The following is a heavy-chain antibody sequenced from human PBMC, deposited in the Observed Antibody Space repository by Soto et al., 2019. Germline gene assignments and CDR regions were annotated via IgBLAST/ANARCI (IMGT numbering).Heavy chain of an antibody. V-gene: IGHV3-23*01. CDR1: GFTFSSYA. CDR3: TLLLSLAHPYSYL. J-gene: IGHJ4*02. D-gene: IGHD2-21*01. CDR2: ISGSGGST. Sequence: GGSLRLSCAASGFTFSSYAMSWVRQAPGKGLEWVSAISGSGGSTYYADSVKGRFTISRDNSKNTLYLQMNSLRAEDTAVYYCTLLLSLAHPYSYLWGQGTQVTVSS.